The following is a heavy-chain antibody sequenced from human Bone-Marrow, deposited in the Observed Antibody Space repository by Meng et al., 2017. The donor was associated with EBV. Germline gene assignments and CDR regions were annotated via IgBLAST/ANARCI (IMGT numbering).Heavy chain of an antibody. D-gene: IGHD5-24*01. CDR1: GGSFSGYY. J-gene: IGHJ4*02. CDR2: INHSGST. CDR3: ARRRLQFGYFDY. V-gene: IGHV4-34*01. Sequence: QVHHQKWGEGLLRPSWTLSLTCAVYGGSFSGYYWSWIRQPPGKGLEWIGEINHSGSTNYSPSLKSRVTISVDTSKNQFSLKLSSVTAADTAVYYCARRRLQFGYFDYWGQGTLVTVSS.